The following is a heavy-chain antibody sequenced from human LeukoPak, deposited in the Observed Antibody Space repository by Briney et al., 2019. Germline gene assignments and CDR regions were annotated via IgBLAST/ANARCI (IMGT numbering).Heavy chain of an antibody. Sequence: PGGSLRLSCAVSGFTFSSYAMSWVRQAPGKGLEWVSAISGSGGTTYYADSVKGRFTISRDNSKNTLYLQMNSLRAEDTAVYYCAKDPHIVVVTAIIDYWGQGTLVTVSS. V-gene: IGHV3-23*01. CDR1: GFTFSSYA. J-gene: IGHJ4*02. CDR2: ISGSGGTT. D-gene: IGHD2-21*02. CDR3: AKDPHIVVVTAIIDY.